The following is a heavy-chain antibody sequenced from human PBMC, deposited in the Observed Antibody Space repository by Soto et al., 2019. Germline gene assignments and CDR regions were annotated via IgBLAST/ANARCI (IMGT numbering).Heavy chain of an antibody. V-gene: IGHV5-10-1*01. J-gene: IGHJ4*02. CDR2: IDPSDSQT. Sequence: ESLKISCKGSGYSFAVYCITWVSQKPGKGLEWMGRIDPSDSQTYYSPSFRGHVTISATKSITTVFLQWSSLRASDTAMYYCARQIYDSDTGPNFQYYFDPWGQGTPVTVSS. CDR3: ARQIYDSDTGPNFQYYFDP. CDR1: GYSFAVYC. D-gene: IGHD3-22*01.